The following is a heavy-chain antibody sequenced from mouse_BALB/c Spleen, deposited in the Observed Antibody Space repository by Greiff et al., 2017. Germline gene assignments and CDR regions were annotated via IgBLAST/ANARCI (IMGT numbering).Heavy chain of an antibody. J-gene: IGHJ4*01. CDR1: GYTFTSYW. Sequence: LQQPGSELVRPGASVKLSCKASGYTFTSYWMHWVKQRHGQGLEWIGNIYPGSGSTNYDEKFKSKGTLTVDTSSSTAYMHLSSLTSEDSAVYYCARRDDYEAMDYWGQGTSVTVSS. CDR2: IYPGSGST. CDR3: ARRDDYEAMDY. V-gene: IGHV1S22*01.